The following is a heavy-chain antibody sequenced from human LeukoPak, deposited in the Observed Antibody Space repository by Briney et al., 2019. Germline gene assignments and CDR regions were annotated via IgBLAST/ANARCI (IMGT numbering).Heavy chain of an antibody. CDR3: VRKISASGSYSD. CDR1: GSTLTELS. J-gene: IGHJ4*02. D-gene: IGHD3-10*01. V-gene: IGHV1-24*01. CDR2: FDPEDGEP. Sequence: ASVKVSCKVSGSTLTELSMHWVRQAPGEGLEWMGGFDPEDGEPIYAQKFQGRVTMTEDTSTDTVHMELSGLRSDDTAVYYCVRKISASGSYSDWGQGTLVTVSS.